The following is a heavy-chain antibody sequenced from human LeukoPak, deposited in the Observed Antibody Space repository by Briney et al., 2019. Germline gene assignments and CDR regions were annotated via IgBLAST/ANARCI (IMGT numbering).Heavy chain of an antibody. Sequence: GASVKVSCKASGGTSSSYAISWVRQAPGQGLEWMGWISAYNGNTNYAQKLQGRVTMTTDTSTSTAYMELRSLRSDDTAVYYCAREIGYQLLSFDIWGQGTMVTVSS. D-gene: IGHD2-2*01. CDR2: ISAYNGNT. CDR1: GGTSSSYA. V-gene: IGHV1-18*01. J-gene: IGHJ3*02. CDR3: AREIGYQLLSFDI.